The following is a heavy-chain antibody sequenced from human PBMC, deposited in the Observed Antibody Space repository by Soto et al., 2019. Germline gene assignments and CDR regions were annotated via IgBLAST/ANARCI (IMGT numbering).Heavy chain of an antibody. D-gene: IGHD2-15*01. J-gene: IGHJ4*02. CDR1: GFTVSTYA. CDR2: VSSGGGT. CDR3: AKRRGAGTHFNY. V-gene: IGHV3-23*01. Sequence: VSLTLSCETSGFTVSTYAMGCVRQAPGKGLEWVSVVSSGGGTHYADSVRGRFTVSRDNSKNTLSLQMNSLRADDTAVYYCAKRRGAGTHFNYWGQGALVTVTS.